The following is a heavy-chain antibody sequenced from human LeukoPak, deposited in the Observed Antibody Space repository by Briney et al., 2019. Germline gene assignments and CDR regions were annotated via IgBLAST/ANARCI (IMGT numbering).Heavy chain of an antibody. CDR2: IYYSGST. D-gene: IGHD3-10*02. CDR3: ARTMWGYNYYYYYGMDV. J-gene: IGHJ6*02. CDR1: GVSISSYY. V-gene: IGHV4-59*01. Sequence: PSETLSFTCTVSGVSISSYYWSWIRQPPGKGLEWIGYIYYSGSTNYNPSLKSRVTISVDTSKNQFSLKLSSVTAADTAVYYCARTMWGYNYYYYYGMDVWGQGTTVTVSS.